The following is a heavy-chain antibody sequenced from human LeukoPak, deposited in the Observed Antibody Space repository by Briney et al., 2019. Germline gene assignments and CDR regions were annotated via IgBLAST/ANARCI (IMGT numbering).Heavy chain of an antibody. CDR3: VRAFGDY. CDR2: IDTDGTNT. Sequence: PGGSLRLSCAASGFTFNKYRMHWVRQAQGKGLVWVSRIDTDGTNTNHADSVKGRFTISRDNAKNTVYLQMNSLRAEDTAVYYCVRAFGDYRGQGILVTVSS. V-gene: IGHV3-74*01. CDR1: GFTFNKYR. D-gene: IGHD3-10*01. J-gene: IGHJ4*02.